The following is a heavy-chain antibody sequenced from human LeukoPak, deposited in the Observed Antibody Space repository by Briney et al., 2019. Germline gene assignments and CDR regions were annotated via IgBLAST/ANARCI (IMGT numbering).Heavy chain of an antibody. V-gene: IGHV1-24*01. CDR2: FDPEDGET. D-gene: IGHD3-22*01. Sequence: ASVKVSCKASGYTLTELSMHWVRQAPGKGLEWMGGFDPEDGETIYAQKFQGRVTMTEDTSTDTAYMELSSLRSEDTAVYYCATVSSGYYALDYWGQGTLVIVSS. CDR1: GYTLTELS. J-gene: IGHJ4*02. CDR3: ATVSSGYYALDY.